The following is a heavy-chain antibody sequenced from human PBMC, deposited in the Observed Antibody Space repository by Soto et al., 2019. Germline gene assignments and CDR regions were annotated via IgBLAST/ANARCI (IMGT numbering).Heavy chain of an antibody. CDR2: IYYSGTT. CDR3: AASCVGCGGFNYYGMDV. J-gene: IGHJ6*02. Sequence: QVQLQESGPGLVKPSQTLSLTCSVSGASISSGGYYWNWIRQHPGKGLEWIGYIYYSGTTYYNPSLQSRVTISVDTSKNHFSLKLSSVTAADTAVYYCAASCVGCGGFNYYGMDVWGQGTTVTVSS. CDR1: GASISSGGYY. D-gene: IGHD2-21*01. V-gene: IGHV4-31*03.